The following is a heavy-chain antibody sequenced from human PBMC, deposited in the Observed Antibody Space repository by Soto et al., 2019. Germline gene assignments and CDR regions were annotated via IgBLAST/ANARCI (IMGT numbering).Heavy chain of an antibody. Sequence: GESLKISCKGSGYTFTDYWIGWVRQLPGKGLEWMGIIFPGDAETRYSPSFQGHITISADKSISIAYLRWSSLKASDTGMYYCATPGGFGMDVWGQGTKVTVSS. CDR3: ATPGGFGMDV. J-gene: IGHJ6*02. D-gene: IGHD5-12*01. CDR1: GYTFTDYW. V-gene: IGHV5-51*01. CDR2: IFPGDAET.